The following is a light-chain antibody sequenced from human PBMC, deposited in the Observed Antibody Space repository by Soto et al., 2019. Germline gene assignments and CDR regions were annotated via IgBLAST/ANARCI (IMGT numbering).Light chain of an antibody. CDR2: GAF. V-gene: IGKV3-15*01. CDR3: QQSTNWPHT. J-gene: IGKJ1*01. CDR1: QSIGSN. Sequence: EIVMSQSPATLSVSPGERATLSCRASQSIGSNLAWYQQKPGQAPRLLIYGAFTRATGIPARFSGSGSGTEFTITISSLQSEDFAVYYCQQSTNWPHTFGQGTKVEIK.